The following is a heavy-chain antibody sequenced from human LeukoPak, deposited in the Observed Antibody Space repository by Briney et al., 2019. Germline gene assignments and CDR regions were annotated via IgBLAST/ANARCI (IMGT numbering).Heavy chain of an antibody. Sequence: ASVKVSCKASGYTFTGYYMHWVRQAPGQGLEWMGWINPNSGGTNYAQKFQGRVTMTRDTSISTAYMELSRLRSDDTAVYYCARGFDYGDYVYYMDVWGKGTTVTISS. CDR1: GYTFTGYY. CDR2: INPNSGGT. D-gene: IGHD4-17*01. CDR3: ARGFDYGDYVYYMDV. V-gene: IGHV1-2*02. J-gene: IGHJ6*03.